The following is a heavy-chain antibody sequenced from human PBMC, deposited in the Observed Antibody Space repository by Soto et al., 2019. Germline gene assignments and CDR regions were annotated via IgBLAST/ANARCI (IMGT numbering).Heavy chain of an antibody. CDR2: INPNSGGT. CDR3: ARVGYYDILTVYYYGMDV. J-gene: IGHJ6*02. Sequence: PRPPVKVSCKASGYTFTGYYMHWVRQAPGQGLEWMGWINPNSGGTNYAQKFQGRVTMTRDTSISTAYMELSRLRSDDTAVYYCARVGYYDILTVYYYGMDVWGQGTTVTVSS. V-gene: IGHV1-2*02. CDR1: GYTFTGYY. D-gene: IGHD3-9*01.